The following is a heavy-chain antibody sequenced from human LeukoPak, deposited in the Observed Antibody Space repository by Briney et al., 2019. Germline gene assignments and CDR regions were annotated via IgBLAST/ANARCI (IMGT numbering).Heavy chain of an antibody. CDR3: ARGSPTPGVYYYMDV. V-gene: IGHV4-39*07. CDR1: GGSITSSTYY. J-gene: IGHJ6*03. D-gene: IGHD2-15*01. Sequence: SETLSLTCTVSGGSITSSTYYWGWIRQPPGKGLEWIGSVYYTGSTDYNPSLKSRVTISVDTSKNQFSLKLSSVTAADTAVYYCARGSPTPGVYYYMDVWGKGTTVTVSS. CDR2: VYYTGST.